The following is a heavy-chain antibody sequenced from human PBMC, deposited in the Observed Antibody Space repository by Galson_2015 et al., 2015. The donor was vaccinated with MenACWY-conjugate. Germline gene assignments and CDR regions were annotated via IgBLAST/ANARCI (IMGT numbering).Heavy chain of an antibody. J-gene: IGHJ4*02. Sequence: SLRLSCAASGFSFTSHFMGWVRQAPGKGLEWVALIYDDGTTRYADYVMGRFTISRDNIRNSLSLQMHGLRAEDTTMYFCAKIVRHPGGPYLHARGQGTLVLVSS. D-gene: IGHD2-8*02. CDR1: GFSFTSHF. V-gene: IGHV3-53*01. CDR2: IYDDGTT. CDR3: AKIVRHPGGPYLHA.